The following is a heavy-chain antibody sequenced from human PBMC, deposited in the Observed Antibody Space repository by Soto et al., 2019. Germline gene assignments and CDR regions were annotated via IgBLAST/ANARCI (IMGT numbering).Heavy chain of an antibody. J-gene: IGHJ4*02. V-gene: IGHV1-2*02. D-gene: IGHD2-15*01. CDR2: INPKNGGT. CDR3: ARGTPDPFVVVEAAPTVHDH. CDR1: GYTFTDYY. Sequence: ASVKVSCKASGYTFTDYYLDWVRQAPGQGLEWMGWINPKNGGTKYSQKFQGRVTMTRDTSISTAYMELSRLISDDTAVYYCARGTPDPFVVVEAAPTVHDHWGPATQLTVSS.